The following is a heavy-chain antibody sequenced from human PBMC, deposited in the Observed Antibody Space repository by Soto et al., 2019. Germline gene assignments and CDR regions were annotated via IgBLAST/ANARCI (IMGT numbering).Heavy chain of an antibody. CDR3: ARLPVAARTYYMDV. Sequence: SETLSLTCTVSGGSISSYYWSWIRQPPGKGLEWIGYIYYSGSTNYNPSLKSRVTISVDTSKNQLSLKLSSVTAADTAVYYCARLPVAARTYYMDVWGKGTTVTVSS. D-gene: IGHD6-6*01. J-gene: IGHJ6*03. CDR1: GGSISSYY. CDR2: IYYSGST. V-gene: IGHV4-59*01.